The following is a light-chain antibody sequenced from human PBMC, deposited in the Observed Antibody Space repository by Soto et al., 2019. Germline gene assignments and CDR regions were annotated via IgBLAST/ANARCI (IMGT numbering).Light chain of an antibody. CDR3: QQQGT. J-gene: IGKJ2*01. CDR2: AAS. Sequence: EIVLTQSPGTLSLSPGERATLSCRASQSLSSSYVVWYQQKPGQAPRLLIYAASRRASGIPDRFSGSGSATAYTLTISRVEPEDFAVYYCQQQGTFGQGTKLEIK. CDR1: QSLSSSY. V-gene: IGKV3-20*01.